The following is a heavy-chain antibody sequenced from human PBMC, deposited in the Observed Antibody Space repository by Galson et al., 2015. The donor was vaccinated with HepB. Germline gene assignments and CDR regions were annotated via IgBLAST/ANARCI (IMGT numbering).Heavy chain of an antibody. CDR2: IWNDGSNK. CDR3: AKESTAGAIYNWCDP. D-gene: IGHD1-1*01. Sequence: SLRLSCAASGFTFSSYGMHWVRQAPGKGLEWVAVIWNDGSNKYYADSVKGRFTISRDNSKNTLYLQMNSLRAEDTAVYYCAKESTAGAIYNWCDPWGQGTLVTVSS. J-gene: IGHJ5*02. CDR1: GFTFSSYG. V-gene: IGHV3-33*06.